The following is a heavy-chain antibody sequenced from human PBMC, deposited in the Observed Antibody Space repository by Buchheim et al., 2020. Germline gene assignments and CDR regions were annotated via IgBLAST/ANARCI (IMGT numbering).Heavy chain of an antibody. V-gene: IGHV3-33*01. Sequence: QVQLVESGGGVVQPGRSLRLSCAASGFTFSSSGMHWVRQAPGKGLEWVAGIWYDGSNKYYADSVKGRFTISRDNSKNTLYLQMNSLRAEDTAVYSCARDEVRIGAGHFDYWGQGTL. CDR1: GFTFSSSG. CDR3: ARDEVRIGAGHFDY. CDR2: IWYDGSNK. J-gene: IGHJ4*02. D-gene: IGHD4/OR15-4a*01.